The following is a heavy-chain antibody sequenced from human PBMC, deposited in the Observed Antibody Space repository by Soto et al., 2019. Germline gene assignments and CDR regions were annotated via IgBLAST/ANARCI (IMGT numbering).Heavy chain of an antibody. CDR2: TYYRSKWYN. D-gene: IGHD1-26*01. V-gene: IGHV6-1*01. CDR1: GDSVSSNSAA. J-gene: IGHJ3*02. Sequence: KQSQTLSLTCAISGDSVSSNSAAWNWIRQSPSRGLEWLGRTYYRSKWYNDYAVSVKSRITINPDTSKNQFSLQLNSVTPEDTAVYYCARVGPRPPQSYLVGATGAFDIWGQGTMVTVSS. CDR3: ARVGPRPPQSYLVGATGAFDI.